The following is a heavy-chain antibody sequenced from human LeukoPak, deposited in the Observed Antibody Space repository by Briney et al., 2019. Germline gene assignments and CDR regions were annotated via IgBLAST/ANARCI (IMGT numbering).Heavy chain of an antibody. J-gene: IGHJ6*03. CDR2: ISAYNGNT. Sequence: ASVKVSCKASGYTFTSYGISWVRQAPGQGLEWMGWISAYNGNTNYAQKLQGRVTMTTDTSTSTAYMELRSLRSDDTAVYYCARDGYNYLGQYYYYYMDVWGKGTTVTISS. CDR3: ARDGYNYLGQYYYYYMDV. D-gene: IGHD5-24*01. CDR1: GYTFTSYG. V-gene: IGHV1-18*01.